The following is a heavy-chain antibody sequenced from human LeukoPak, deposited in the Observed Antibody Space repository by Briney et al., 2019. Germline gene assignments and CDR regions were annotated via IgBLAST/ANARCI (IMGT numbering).Heavy chain of an antibody. V-gene: IGHV3-48*03. CDR2: ISNSGDSV. J-gene: IGHJ4*02. Sequence: GGSLRLYCVGSGFDFSTYEMNWIRQAPGKGLEWISYISNSGDSVYYIDSVKGRFTISRDNAKSSLYLQMNSLRAEDTAVYYCARRSRHYWGQGTLVTVSS. CDR3: ARRSRHY. CDR1: GFDFSTYE.